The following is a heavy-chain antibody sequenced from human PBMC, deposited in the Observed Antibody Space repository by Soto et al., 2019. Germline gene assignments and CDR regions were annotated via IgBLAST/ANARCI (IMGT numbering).Heavy chain of an antibody. J-gene: IGHJ4*02. CDR1: TNNFTAYC. CDR3: ARQDLGSSHYAF. CDR2: ISPADSEI. D-gene: IGHD3-10*01. Sequence: PGESLKISCKVSTNNFTAYCIAWVRQMPGKGLEWMGLISPADSEIRYSPSFQGQVTISADKSIATAYLQWNSLKASDTAIYYCARQDLGSSHYAFWGQGTLVTVSS. V-gene: IGHV5-51*01.